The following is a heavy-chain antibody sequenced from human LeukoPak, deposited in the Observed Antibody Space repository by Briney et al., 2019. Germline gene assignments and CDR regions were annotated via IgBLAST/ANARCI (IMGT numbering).Heavy chain of an antibody. CDR1: GFTFSSFA. V-gene: IGHV3-23*01. J-gene: IGHJ4*02. CDR3: AKSLGPISNIAARPLDY. CDR2: IGAGGVTT. Sequence: GGSLRLSCAASGFTFSSFAMSWVRQAPGKGLEWVSGIGAGGVTTYYADSVKGRFTISRDNSKNTLYLQMSSLRAEDTALYYCAKSLGPISNIAARPLDYWGLGTLVTVSS. D-gene: IGHD6-6*01.